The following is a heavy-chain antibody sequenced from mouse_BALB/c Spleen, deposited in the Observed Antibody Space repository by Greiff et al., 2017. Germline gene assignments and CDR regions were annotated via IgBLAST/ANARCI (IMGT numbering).Heavy chain of an antibody. CDR3: ARQRNYGSSTGGYFDV. J-gene: IGHJ1*01. CDR1: GFTFSSYA. V-gene: IGHV5-9-3*01. Sequence: EVQRVESGGGLVKPGGSLKLSCAASGFTFSSYAMSWVRQTPEKRLEWVATISSGGSYTYYPDSVKGRFTISRDNAKNTLYLQMSSLRSEDTAMYYCARQRNYGSSTGGYFDVWGAGTTVTVSS. CDR2: ISSGGSYT. D-gene: IGHD1-1*01.